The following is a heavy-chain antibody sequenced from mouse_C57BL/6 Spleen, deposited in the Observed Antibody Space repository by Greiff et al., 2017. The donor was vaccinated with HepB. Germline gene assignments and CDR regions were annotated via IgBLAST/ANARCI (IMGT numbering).Heavy chain of an antibody. Sequence: VMLVESGAELVKPGASVKISCKASGYAFSSYWMNWVKQRPGKGLEWIGQIYPGDGDTNYNGKFKGKATLTADKSSSTAYMQLSSLTSEDSAVYFCARRRDGYYGYFDVWGTGTTVTVSS. D-gene: IGHD2-3*01. CDR3: ARRRDGYYGYFDV. CDR2: IYPGDGDT. V-gene: IGHV1-80*01. J-gene: IGHJ1*03. CDR1: GYAFSSYW.